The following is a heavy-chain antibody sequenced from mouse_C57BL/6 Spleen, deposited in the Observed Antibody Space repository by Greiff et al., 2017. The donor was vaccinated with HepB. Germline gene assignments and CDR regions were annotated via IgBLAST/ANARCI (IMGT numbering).Heavy chain of an antibody. Sequence: VKLQQPGAELVRPGSSVKLSCKASGYTFTSYWMHWVKQRPIQGLEWIGNIDPSDSETHYNQKFKDKATLTVDKSSSTAYMQLSSLTSEDSAVYYCARYYGSSLDYWGQGTTLTVSS. CDR2: IDPSDSET. V-gene: IGHV1-52*01. CDR1: GYTFTSYW. D-gene: IGHD1-1*01. CDR3: ARYYGSSLDY. J-gene: IGHJ2*01.